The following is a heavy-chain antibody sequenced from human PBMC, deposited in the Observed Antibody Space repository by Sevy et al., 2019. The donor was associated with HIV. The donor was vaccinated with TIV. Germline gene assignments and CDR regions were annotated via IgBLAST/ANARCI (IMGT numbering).Heavy chain of an antibody. D-gene: IGHD3-22*01. Sequence: ASVKVSCKVSGYTLTGLSTHWVRQAPGKGLEWMGRFDPEDGETIYAQNFQGRVTLTEDTSRDTAYMELSSLGYEDTAVYYCATAREYYQDSSGYLDFWGQGTLVTVSS. CDR1: GYTLTGLS. V-gene: IGHV1-24*01. J-gene: IGHJ4*02. CDR3: ATAREYYQDSSGYLDF. CDR2: FDPEDGET.